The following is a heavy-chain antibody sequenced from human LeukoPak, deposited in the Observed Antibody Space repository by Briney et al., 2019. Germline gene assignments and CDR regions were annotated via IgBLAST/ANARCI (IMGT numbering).Heavy chain of an antibody. CDR2: IYYSGST. Sequence: SETLSPTCTVSGGSISPFYWSWIRQPPGKGLEWIAYIYYSGSTRYNPSLKSRVAISVDTSNNQVSLKLSSVTAADTAVYYCARHGYCSGGSCYWDYWGQGTLVTVSS. D-gene: IGHD2-15*01. V-gene: IGHV4-59*08. CDR3: ARHGYCSGGSCYWDY. J-gene: IGHJ4*02. CDR1: GGSISPFY.